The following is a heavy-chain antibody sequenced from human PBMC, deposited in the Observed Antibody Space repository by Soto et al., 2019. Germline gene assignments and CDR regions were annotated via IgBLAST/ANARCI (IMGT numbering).Heavy chain of an antibody. V-gene: IGHV4-34*01. CDR3: ARGQRGYSYGARFGYYYYGMDV. J-gene: IGHJ6*02. CDR2: INHSGST. D-gene: IGHD5-18*01. Sequence: SETLSLTCAVYGGSFSGYYWSWIRQPPGKGLEWIGEINHSGSTNYNPSLKSRVPISLDTSKNQFSLKLSSVTAADTAVYYCARGQRGYSYGARFGYYYYGMDVWGQGTTVTVSS. CDR1: GGSFSGYY.